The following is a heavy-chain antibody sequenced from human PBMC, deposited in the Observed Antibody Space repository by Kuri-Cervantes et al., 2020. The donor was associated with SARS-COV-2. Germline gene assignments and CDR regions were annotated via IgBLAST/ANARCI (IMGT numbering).Heavy chain of an antibody. CDR3: ARERQQYYYYGMDV. J-gene: IGHJ6*02. CDR2: INAGNGNT. CDR1: GYTFTSYA. D-gene: IGHD6-13*01. Sequence: ASVKVSCKASGYTFTSYAMHWVRQAPGQRLEWMGWINAGNGNTKYSQKFQGRVTITRDTSPSTAYMELSSLRSEDTAVYYCARERQQYYYYGMDVWGQGTTVTVSS. V-gene: IGHV1-3*01.